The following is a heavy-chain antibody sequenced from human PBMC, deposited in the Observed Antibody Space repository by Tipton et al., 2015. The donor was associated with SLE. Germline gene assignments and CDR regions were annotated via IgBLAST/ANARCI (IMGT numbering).Heavy chain of an antibody. CDR2: INHSGST. D-gene: IGHD3-10*01. V-gene: IGHV4-34*01. CDR1: GGSLSGYY. Sequence: TLSLTCAVYGGSLSGYYWSWIRQPPGKGLEWIGEINHSGSTNYNPSLKSRVTISVDTSKNQFSLKLSSVTAADTAVYYCARDPPTPGSAFDIWGQGTMVTVSS. J-gene: IGHJ3*02. CDR3: ARDPPTPGSAFDI.